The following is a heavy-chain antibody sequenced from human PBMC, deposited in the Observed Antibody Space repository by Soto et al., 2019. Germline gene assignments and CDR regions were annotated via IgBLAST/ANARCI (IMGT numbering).Heavy chain of an antibody. CDR1: GFTFGSYW. CDR3: ARGNYGMDV. V-gene: IGHV3-74*01. CDR2: IKSDGSST. Sequence: EVQLVESGGGLVQPGGSLRLSCAASGFTFGSYWMHWVRQAPGKGLVWVSNIKSDGSSTYYADSVKGRFTISRDNAKSTLYLQMNRLRAEDTAVYYCARGNYGMDVWGQGTTVTGSS. J-gene: IGHJ6*02.